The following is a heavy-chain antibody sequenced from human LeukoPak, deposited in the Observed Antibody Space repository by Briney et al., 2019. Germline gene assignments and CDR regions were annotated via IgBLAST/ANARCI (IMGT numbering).Heavy chain of an antibody. Sequence: GGSLRLSCAASGFTFSSYGMHWVRQAPGKGLEWVAVISYDGSNKYYADSVKGRFTISRDNSKNTLYLQMNSLRAEDTAVYYCAKATEPLLYSSSPDYWGQGTLVTVSS. CDR2: ISYDGSNK. CDR3: AKATEPLLYSSSPDY. CDR1: GFTFSSYG. J-gene: IGHJ4*02. D-gene: IGHD6-6*01. V-gene: IGHV3-30*18.